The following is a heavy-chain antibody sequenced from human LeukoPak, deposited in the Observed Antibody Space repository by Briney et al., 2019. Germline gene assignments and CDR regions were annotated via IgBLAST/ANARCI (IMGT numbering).Heavy chain of an antibody. Sequence: SETLSLTCAVYGVSFSGYYWTWVRQPPGKGLEWIGYVYYSGTTNYNPSLKSRVIISVDTSKNQFSLKLSPVIAADTAVYYCARVGVDYSGNIIKYYFDYWGQGTLVTVSS. J-gene: IGHJ4*02. D-gene: IGHD4-23*01. V-gene: IGHV4-59*01. CDR2: VYYSGTT. CDR3: ARVGVDYSGNIIKYYFDY. CDR1: GVSFSGYY.